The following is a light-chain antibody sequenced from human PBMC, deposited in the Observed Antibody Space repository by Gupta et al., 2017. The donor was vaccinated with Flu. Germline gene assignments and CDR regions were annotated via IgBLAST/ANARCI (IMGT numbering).Light chain of an antibody. CDR2: KDT. V-gene: IGLV3-25*02. CDR1: KVSNKY. Sequence: SSELTQPPSVSVPPGQTGRTGCSGEKVSNKYSYWYQQKPGQAPVVVIYKDTERPSVIPERFSGSSSGTTVTLTISGGQAEEEAAYYCQSAESTGSYVMFGGGTKLTVL. J-gene: IGLJ3*02. CDR3: QSAESTGSYVM.